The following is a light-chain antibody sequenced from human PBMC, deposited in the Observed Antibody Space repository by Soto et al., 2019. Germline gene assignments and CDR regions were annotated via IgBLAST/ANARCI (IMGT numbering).Light chain of an antibody. Sequence: DIHMTQSPSSLSASMGDRVTFTCWAGHTISTYLNWFLQKPGEALKLLIYADSTLHIGVPSRFSGSGSGTDVTLTDCSLQPEEFATYYCQQSHSTPITFGQGTRMDIK. CDR2: ADS. J-gene: IGKJ5*01. V-gene: IGKV1-39*01. CDR1: HTISTY. CDR3: QQSHSTPIT.